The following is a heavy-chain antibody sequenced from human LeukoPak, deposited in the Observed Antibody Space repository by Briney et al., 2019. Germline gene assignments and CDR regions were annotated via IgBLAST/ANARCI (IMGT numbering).Heavy chain of an antibody. CDR2: ISAGGVST. J-gene: IGHJ3*02. V-gene: IGHV3-23*01. CDR3: AKDPFGFDAFDM. CDR1: GFTFSSNA. Sequence: GESLRLSCAASGFTFSSNAMSWARQAPGKGLEWVSTISAGGVSTYYADSVKGRFTISRDISKYTLYLQMNSLRAEDTAVYYCAKDPFGFDAFDMWGQGTMVTVSS. D-gene: IGHD3-16*01.